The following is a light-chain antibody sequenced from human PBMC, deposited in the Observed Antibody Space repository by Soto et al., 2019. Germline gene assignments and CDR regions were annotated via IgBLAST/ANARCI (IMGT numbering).Light chain of an antibody. CDR1: QSIGRD. J-gene: IGKJ1*01. CDR2: GAS. V-gene: IGKV3-15*01. CDR3: QQYNNWPRT. Sequence: EIVMTQSPGTLSVSPGEGATLSCWASQSIGRDVAWYQQRPGQAPRLLIYGASTRAPGIPARFSGSGSGTDFTLTISGLLSKDFALYFCQQYNNWPRTFGQGTNV.